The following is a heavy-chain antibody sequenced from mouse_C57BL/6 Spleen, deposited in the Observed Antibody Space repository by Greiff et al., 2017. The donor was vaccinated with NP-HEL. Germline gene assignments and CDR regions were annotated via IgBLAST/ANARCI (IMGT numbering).Heavy chain of an antibody. CDR2: INPNNGGT. J-gene: IGHJ3*01. D-gene: IGHD1-1*01. Sequence: VQLHQSLPYLFNPGASVKISCKASGYTFTDYYMNWVKQSHGKSLEWIGDINPNNGGTSYNQKFKGKATLTVDKSSSTAYMELRSLTSEDSAVYYCARGGYYYGSSYSFAYWGQGTLVTVSA. CDR3: ARGGYYYGSSYSFAY. V-gene: IGHV1-26*01. CDR1: GYTFTDYY.